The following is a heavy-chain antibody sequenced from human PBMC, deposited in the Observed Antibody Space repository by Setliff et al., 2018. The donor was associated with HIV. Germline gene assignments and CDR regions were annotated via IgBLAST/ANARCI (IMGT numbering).Heavy chain of an antibody. J-gene: IGHJ3*02. Sequence: GESLTISCVASGFTFSNYWMHWVRQAPGKGLVWVSRINTDGSSISHADSVKGRFTISRDNAKNTLFLQMNSLRAEDTAVYYCASSNVVVVTASVSDAFDIWGQGTMVT. CDR2: INTDGSSI. V-gene: IGHV3-74*01. CDR1: GFTFSNYW. CDR3: ASSNVVVVTASVSDAFDI. D-gene: IGHD2-21*02.